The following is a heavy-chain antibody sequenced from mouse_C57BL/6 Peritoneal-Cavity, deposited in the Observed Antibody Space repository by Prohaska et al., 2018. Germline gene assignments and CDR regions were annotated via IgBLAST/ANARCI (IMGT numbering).Heavy chain of an antibody. CDR2: IRSKSSNYAT. CDR1: GFTFNTYA. Sequence: EVQLVESGGGLVQPKGSLKLSCAASGFTFNTYAMHWVRQAPGKGLEWVALIRSKSSNYATYYADSVKDRFTIARDDSQSMLYLQMNNLKTEDTAMYYCVRDFAYWGQGTLVTVSA. V-gene: IGHV10-3*01. CDR3: VRDFAY. J-gene: IGHJ3*01.